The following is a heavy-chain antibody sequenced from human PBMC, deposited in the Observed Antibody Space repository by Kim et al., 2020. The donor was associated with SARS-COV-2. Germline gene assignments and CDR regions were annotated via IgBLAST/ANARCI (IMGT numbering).Heavy chain of an antibody. D-gene: IGHD3-10*01. Sequence: SETLSLTCTVSGGSISSSSYYWGWIRQPPGKGLEWIGSIYYSGSTYYNPSLKSRVTISVDTSKNQFSLKLSSVTAADTAVYYCARQGMVRGPLDWFDPWG. CDR3: ARQGMVRGPLDWFDP. CDR1: GGSISSSSYY. J-gene: IGHJ5*02. CDR2: IYYSGST. V-gene: IGHV4-39*01.